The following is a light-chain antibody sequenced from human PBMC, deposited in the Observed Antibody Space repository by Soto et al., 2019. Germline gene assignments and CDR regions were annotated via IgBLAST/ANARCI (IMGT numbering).Light chain of an antibody. CDR1: SSDVGGYNY. Sequence: LTQPRSVSGSPGQSVTISCTGTSSDVGGYNYVSWYQQHPGKAPKLMIYDVSKRPSGVPDRFSGSKSGNTASLTISGLQAEDEADYYCCSYAGSYTYVFGTGTKVTVL. CDR3: CSYAGSYTYV. CDR2: DVS. V-gene: IGLV2-11*01. J-gene: IGLJ1*01.